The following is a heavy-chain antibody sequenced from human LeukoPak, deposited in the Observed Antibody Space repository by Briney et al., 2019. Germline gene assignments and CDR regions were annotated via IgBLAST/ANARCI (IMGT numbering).Heavy chain of an antibody. CDR2: ISWNSGSI. V-gene: IGHV3-9*01. CDR3: AKDNTYYYDSSGYRDY. D-gene: IGHD3-22*01. Sequence: GGSLRLSCAASGFTFDDYAMHWVRRAPGKGLEWVSGISWNSGSIGYADPVKGRFTISRDNAKNSLYLQMNSLRAEDTALYYCAKDNTYYYDSSGYRDYWGQGTLVTVSS. CDR1: GFTFDDYA. J-gene: IGHJ4*02.